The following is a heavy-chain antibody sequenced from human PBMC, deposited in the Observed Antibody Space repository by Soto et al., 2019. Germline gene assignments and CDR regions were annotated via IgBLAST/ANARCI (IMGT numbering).Heavy chain of an antibody. CDR1: GISISSGAYY. V-gene: IGHV4-31*03. CDR2: IFYSEGT. Sequence: QVQLQESGPGLVKPSQTLSLTCTVSGISISSGAYYWSWIRQHPGKGLEWIGYIFYSEGTYYNPCPKSRVRLSLDTSTTQLSLRLTSVTAADTVVDCCGREGGRRGVDPWGQGALVTVSS. J-gene: IGHJ5*02. CDR3: GREGGRRGVDP. D-gene: IGHD3-10*01.